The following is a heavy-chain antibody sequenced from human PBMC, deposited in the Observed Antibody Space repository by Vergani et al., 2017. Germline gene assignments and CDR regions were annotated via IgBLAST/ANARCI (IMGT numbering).Heavy chain of an antibody. Sequence: QLQLQESGPGLLKPSETLSLTCSVSGTSISGSSDYWGWIRQPPGKGLEWIGSIFYTGTSYYNPSLESRANSSVDTSKNQFSQKLKSVTAADTAVYYCVRQFWGGGGYRFDHWGQGTLVAVSS. J-gene: IGHJ4*02. D-gene: IGHD5-18*01. CDR2: IFYTGTS. V-gene: IGHV4-39*01. CDR3: VRQFWGGGGYRFDH. CDR1: GTSISGSSDY.